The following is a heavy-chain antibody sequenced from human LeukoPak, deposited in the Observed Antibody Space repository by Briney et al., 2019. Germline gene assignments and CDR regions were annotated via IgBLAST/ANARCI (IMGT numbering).Heavy chain of an antibody. J-gene: IGHJ6*02. Sequence: ASVKVSCKASGYTFTGYYMHWVRQAPGQGLEWMGWINPNSGGTNYAQKFQGRVTMTRDTSISTAYMELSRLRSDDTAVYYCARDLKRETPGYYYGTDVWGQGTTVTVSS. V-gene: IGHV1-2*02. CDR1: GYTFTGYY. CDR3: ARDLKRETPGYYYGTDV. D-gene: IGHD5-24*01. CDR2: INPNSGGT.